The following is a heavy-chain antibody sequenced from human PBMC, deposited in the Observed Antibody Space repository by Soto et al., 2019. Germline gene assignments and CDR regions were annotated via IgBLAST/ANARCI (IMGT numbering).Heavy chain of an antibody. CDR1: GFTFSSYW. D-gene: IGHD3-10*01. V-gene: IGHV3-74*01. CDR2: INNDGSVT. CDR3: VGGFGY. J-gene: IGHJ4*02. Sequence: PGGSLRLSCAASGFTFSSYWMHWVRQAPGKGLVCVSRINNDGSVTTYADSVKGRFTISRDNAKNTLYLQMNSLRAEDTAVYYCVGGFGYWGQGALVTVSS.